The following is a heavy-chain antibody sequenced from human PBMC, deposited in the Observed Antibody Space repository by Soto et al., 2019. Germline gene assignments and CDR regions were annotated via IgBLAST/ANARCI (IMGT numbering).Heavy chain of an antibody. CDR1: GYNFTRSG. V-gene: IGHV1-18*01. CDR3: ERESGGSLTQGLMFDV. J-gene: IGHJ4*02. D-gene: IGHD3-10*01. Sequence: VQLVPSAAEVKPPGASVTVSCQASGYNFTRSGFSWVRQAPGQELEWMGWISAYSGDTNYAQTFQGRVSMTTDTSTSTADMELRSLRSDDTAVYYCERESGGSLTQGLMFDVGGQGTLVTVSS. CDR2: ISAYSGDT.